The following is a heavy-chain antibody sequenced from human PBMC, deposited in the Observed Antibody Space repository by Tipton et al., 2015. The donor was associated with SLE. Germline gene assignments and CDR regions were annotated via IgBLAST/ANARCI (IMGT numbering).Heavy chain of an antibody. Sequence: SLRLSCAASGFTFDDYAMHWVRQVPGKGLEWVSLISWDGISTYYADPVKGRFTISRDNSKNSLYLQMNTLRAEDTALYYCVKTSTYYYGSGGDYFDSWGQGTLVTVSS. V-gene: IGHV3-43D*04. CDR2: ISWDGIST. CDR3: VKTSTYYYGSGGDYFDS. J-gene: IGHJ4*02. CDR1: GFTFDDYA. D-gene: IGHD3-10*01.